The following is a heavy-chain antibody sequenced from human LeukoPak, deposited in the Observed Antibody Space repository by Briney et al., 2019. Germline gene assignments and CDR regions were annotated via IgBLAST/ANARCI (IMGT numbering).Heavy chain of an antibody. Sequence: SETLSLTCTVSGGSISSSSYYWGWIRQPPGKGLEWIGSIYYSGSTYYNPSLKSRVTISVDTSKNQFSLKLSSVTAADTAVYYCARDLGYSWFWFDPWGQGTLVTVSS. D-gene: IGHD2-15*01. J-gene: IGHJ5*02. CDR2: IYYSGST. CDR1: GGSISSSSYY. CDR3: ARDLGYSWFWFDP. V-gene: IGHV4-39*07.